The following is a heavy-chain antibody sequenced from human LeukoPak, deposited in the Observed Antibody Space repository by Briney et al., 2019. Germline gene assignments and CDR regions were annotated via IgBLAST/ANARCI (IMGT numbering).Heavy chain of an antibody. J-gene: IGHJ4*02. D-gene: IGHD1-26*01. CDR1: GFTFSSCA. V-gene: IGHV3-23*01. Sequence: GGSLRLSCAASGFTFSSCAMSWVRQAPGKGLEWVSTIIDSGNSIYYADSAEGRFTISRDNSKNALYLQMNSLRAGDTAVYYCAKDPIFSGSYGVFDYWGLGTLVTVSS. CDR2: IIDSGNSI. CDR3: AKDPIFSGSYGVFDY.